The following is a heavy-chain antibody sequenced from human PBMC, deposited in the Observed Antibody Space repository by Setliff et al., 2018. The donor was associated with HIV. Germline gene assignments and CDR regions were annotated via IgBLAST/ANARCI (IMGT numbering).Heavy chain of an antibody. CDR2: IDTDNGYR. CDR3: ARWCAAAGCYPAIYHFDS. CDR1: GYTFSEYA. V-gene: IGHV1-3*04. Sequence: GVSVKVSCKASGYTFSEYAIHWVRQAPGQRLEWMGRIDTDNGYRRYSPKLQGRVTITKDTSANTAYMELRGLRSEDTAVYYCARWCAAAGCYPAIYHFDSWGQGTLVTVSS. D-gene: IGHD2-2*01. J-gene: IGHJ4*02.